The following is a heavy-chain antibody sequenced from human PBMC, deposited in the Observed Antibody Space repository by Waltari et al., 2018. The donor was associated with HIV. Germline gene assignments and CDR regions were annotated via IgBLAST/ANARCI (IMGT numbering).Heavy chain of an antibody. D-gene: IGHD2-2*01. CDR3: ARAGSVFGTSPYGMDV. Sequence: QVQLQESGPGLVKPSQPLSLTCTVPVGSISSGDYYWSWIRQPPGKGLEWIGYIYYSGSTYYNPSLKSRVTISVDTSKNQFSLKLSSVSAADTAVYYCARAGSVFGTSPYGMDVWGQGTTVTVSS. CDR2: IYYSGST. CDR1: VGSISSGDYY. V-gene: IGHV4-30-4*01. J-gene: IGHJ6*02.